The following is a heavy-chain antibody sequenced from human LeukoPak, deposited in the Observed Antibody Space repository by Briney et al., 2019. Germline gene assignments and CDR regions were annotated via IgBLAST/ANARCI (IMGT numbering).Heavy chain of an antibody. CDR3: ARALQDRLWFGELLLHPTLQRNWFDP. Sequence: GASVKVSCKASGYTFTSYGISWVRQAPGQGLEWMGWISAYNGNTNYAQKLQGRVTMTTDTSTSTAYMELRSLRSDDTAVYYCARALQDRLWFGELLLHPTLQRNWFDPWGQGTLVTVSP. CDR1: GYTFTSYG. J-gene: IGHJ5*02. V-gene: IGHV1-18*01. D-gene: IGHD3-10*01. CDR2: ISAYNGNT.